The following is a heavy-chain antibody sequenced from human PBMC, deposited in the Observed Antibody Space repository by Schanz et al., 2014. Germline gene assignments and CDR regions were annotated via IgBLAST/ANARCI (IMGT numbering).Heavy chain of an antibody. Sequence: QVQLVQSGAEVKKPGASVKVSCEASGYTFTSYYIHWFRQAPGQGLEWMGLINPSVGNTNYAQKFRGRVTMTRDTSTSTGYMELSSLRSEDTAVYFCAGGRATDAFEIWGQGTRVTVSS. CDR2: INPSVGNT. CDR1: GYTFTSYY. V-gene: IGHV1-46*03. J-gene: IGHJ3*02. CDR3: AGGRATDAFEI.